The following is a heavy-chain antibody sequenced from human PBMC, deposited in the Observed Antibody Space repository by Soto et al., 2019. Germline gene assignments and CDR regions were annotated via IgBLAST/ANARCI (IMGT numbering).Heavy chain of an antibody. V-gene: IGHV3-23*01. CDR1: GFTFRNYA. CDR3: AKGLYDDFDY. CDR2: LSASGDNT. Sequence: GGLRLSCAASGFTFRNYAMSWVRQAPGKGLGWVSGLSASGDNTYYADSVKGRFTISRDNSEDTLYLQMNSLRVEDTAVFYCAKGLYDDFDYWGQGTLVTVSS. J-gene: IGHJ4*02. D-gene: IGHD2-8*01.